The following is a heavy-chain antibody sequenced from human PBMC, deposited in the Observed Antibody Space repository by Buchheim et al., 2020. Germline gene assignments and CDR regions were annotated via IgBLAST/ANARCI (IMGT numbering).Heavy chain of an antibody. D-gene: IGHD1-1*01. V-gene: IGHV3-74*01. CDR1: GFSFTSHW. CDR2: TNPDGSHT. Sequence: EVQLVESGGGLVQPGGSLRLSCAASGFSFTSHWMHWVRQVPGKGLVWVAYTNPDGSHTPYADSVKGRFTISRDNAKNTLYLQMNSLRAEDTAVYFCVRDDNAGWNDLDSWGQGTL. CDR3: VRDDNAGWNDLDS. J-gene: IGHJ4*02.